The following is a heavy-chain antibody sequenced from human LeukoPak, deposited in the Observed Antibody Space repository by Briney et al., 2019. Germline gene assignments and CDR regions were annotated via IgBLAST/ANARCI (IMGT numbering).Heavy chain of an antibody. CDR3: AKGRRMRPFWNWFDS. J-gene: IGHJ5*01. D-gene: IGHD1-1*01. CDR1: GFTFSNFG. Sequence: GGSLRLSCAASGFTFSNFGLHWVRQGPGKGLEGVAAISHDEVTKNYADSVKGRFTISRHNSKNTLYLQRNSLRVADTAAYYCAKGRRMRPFWNWFDSCGQGTLVSVSS. V-gene: IGHV3-33*06. CDR2: ISHDEVTK.